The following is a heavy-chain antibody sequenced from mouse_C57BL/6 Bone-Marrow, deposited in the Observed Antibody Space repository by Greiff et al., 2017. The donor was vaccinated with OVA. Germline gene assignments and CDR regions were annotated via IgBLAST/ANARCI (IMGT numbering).Heavy chain of an antibody. D-gene: IGHD2-10*01. V-gene: IGHV5-15*01. Sequence: EVKLMESGGGLVQPGGSLKLSCAASGFTFSDYGMAWVRQAPRKGPEWVAFISNLAYSIYYADTVTGRFTISRENAKNTLYLEMSSLRSEDAAMDYCASLPYFYAMDYWGQGTSVTVSS. J-gene: IGHJ4*01. CDR3: ASLPYFYAMDY. CDR1: GFTFSDYG. CDR2: ISNLAYSI.